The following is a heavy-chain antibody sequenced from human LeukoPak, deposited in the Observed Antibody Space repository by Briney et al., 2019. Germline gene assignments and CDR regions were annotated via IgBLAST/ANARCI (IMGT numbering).Heavy chain of an antibody. D-gene: IGHD3-22*01. Sequence: PWGSLRLSCAASGFTFSGYWMNWVRQVPGKGLVWLSCIKTDGSSTDYADSVKGRFTISRDNAKNTLYLQMNSLRGEDTAVYYCVRELSRDSSLWGQGTLVTVSS. V-gene: IGHV3-74*01. CDR2: IKTDGSST. CDR1: GFTFSGYW. CDR3: VRELSRDSSL. J-gene: IGHJ4*02.